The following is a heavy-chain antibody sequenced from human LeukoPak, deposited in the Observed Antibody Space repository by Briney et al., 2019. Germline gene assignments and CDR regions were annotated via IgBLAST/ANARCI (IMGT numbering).Heavy chain of an antibody. CDR3: TTVIMGTPKDDY. Sequence: GSLRLSCAASELTSSTSWMSWVRQAPGKGLEWVGRIRSEADGGTLDYAALVKGRFTISRDASKNTLYLQMNSLKTEDTAVYYCTTVIMGTPKDDYWGQGTLVTVSS. J-gene: IGHJ4*02. V-gene: IGHV3-15*01. CDR2: IRSEADGGTL. D-gene: IGHD4-23*01. CDR1: ELTSSTSW.